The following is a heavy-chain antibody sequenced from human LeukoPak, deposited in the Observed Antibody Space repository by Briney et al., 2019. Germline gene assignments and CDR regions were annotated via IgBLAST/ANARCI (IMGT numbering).Heavy chain of an antibody. Sequence: SGGSLRLSCAASGFTFSSYAMSWVRQAPGKGLEWVSAISGSGGSTYYADSVKGRFTISRDNSKNTLYLQMNSLRAEDTAVYYCAREGSYYDSSGYYLTLDYWGQGTLVTVSS. V-gene: IGHV3-23*01. D-gene: IGHD3-22*01. J-gene: IGHJ4*02. CDR3: AREGSYYDSSGYYLTLDY. CDR2: ISGSGGST. CDR1: GFTFSSYA.